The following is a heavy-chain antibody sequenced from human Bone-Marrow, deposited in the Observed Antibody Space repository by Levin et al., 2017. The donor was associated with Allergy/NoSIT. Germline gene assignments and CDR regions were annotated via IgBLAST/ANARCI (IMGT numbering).Heavy chain of an antibody. Sequence: SVKVSCKPSGGSLSSYVFSWVRQAPGQGLEWMGEIIPIFNTTKYAQKFQGRVTITADKSTSTAHMELSSLRSEDTALYYCASGKRGYGSGTSHWFDPWGQGTLVTVSS. D-gene: IGHD3-10*01. V-gene: IGHV1-69*06. J-gene: IGHJ5*02. CDR3: ASGKRGYGSGTSHWFDP. CDR1: GGSLSSYV. CDR2: IIPIFNTT.